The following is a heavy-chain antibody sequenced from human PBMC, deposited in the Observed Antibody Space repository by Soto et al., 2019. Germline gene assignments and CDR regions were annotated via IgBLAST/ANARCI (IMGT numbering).Heavy chain of an antibody. J-gene: IGHJ4*02. D-gene: IGHD6-13*01. CDR1: GYTFTGYL. V-gene: IGHV1-2*02. CDR2: INPTSGAT. Sequence: QVQLVQSGAEVRKPGASAKVSCKASGYTFTGYLMHWVRQAPGQGLEWMGWINPTSGATHYAQKFQGRVTMTRDASISTAYMELSRLTSDDTAVYYCAPRRGGYISTGGGGFDYWGQGTLVSVSS. CDR3: APRRGGYISTGGGGFDY.